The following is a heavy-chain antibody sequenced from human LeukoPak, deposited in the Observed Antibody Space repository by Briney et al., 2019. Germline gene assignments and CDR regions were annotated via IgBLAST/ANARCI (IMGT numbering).Heavy chain of an antibody. Sequence: ASVKVSCKASGYTFTSYGISWVRQAPGQGLEWMGWISAYNGNTNYAQKLQGRVTMTTDTSTSTAYMELRSLRSDDTAVYYCARAGAYYYGLQKEVDYWGQGTLVTVSS. CDR1: GYTFTSYG. V-gene: IGHV1-18*01. D-gene: IGHD3-10*01. CDR2: ISAYNGNT. J-gene: IGHJ4*02. CDR3: ARAGAYYYGLQKEVDY.